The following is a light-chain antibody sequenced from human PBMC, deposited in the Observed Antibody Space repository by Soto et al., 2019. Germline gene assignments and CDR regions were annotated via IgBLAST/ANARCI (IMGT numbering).Light chain of an antibody. CDR2: EGS. Sequence: QSALTQPASVSASPGQSITISCTGTSSDVGSYNLVSWYQQHPGKAPKLMIYEGSKRPSGVSNRFSGSKSGNTASLTISGLQAEDEADYYCCSYAGSSTFVVFGGGTK. J-gene: IGLJ2*01. CDR1: SSDVGSYNL. CDR3: CSYAGSSTFVV. V-gene: IGLV2-23*03.